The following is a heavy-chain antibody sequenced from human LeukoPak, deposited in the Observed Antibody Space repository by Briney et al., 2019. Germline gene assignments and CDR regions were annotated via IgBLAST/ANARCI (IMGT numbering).Heavy chain of an antibody. V-gene: IGHV1-46*01. CDR1: GGTFSSYA. Sequence: ASVKVSCKASGGTFSSYAISWVRQAPGQGLEWMGIINPSGGSTSYAQKFQGRVTMTRDMSTSTVYMELSSLRSEDTAVYYCARDRLGDYGDYDDYWGQGTLVTVSS. D-gene: IGHD4-17*01. CDR2: INPSGGST. CDR3: ARDRLGDYGDYDDY. J-gene: IGHJ4*02.